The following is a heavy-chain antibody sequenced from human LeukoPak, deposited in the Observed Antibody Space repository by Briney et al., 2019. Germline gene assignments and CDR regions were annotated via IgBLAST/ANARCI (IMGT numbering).Heavy chain of an antibody. D-gene: IGHD3-22*01. CDR2: MNPNSGNT. CDR1: GYTFTSYD. J-gene: IGHJ4*02. CDR3: ARVEYVSGYSHVY. Sequence: ASVKVSCKASGYTFTSYDINWVRQATGQGLEWMGWMNPNSGNTGYAQKFQGRVTMTRNTYITTAYMELSSLRSEDTAVYYCARVEYVSGYSHVYWGQGTLATVSS. V-gene: IGHV1-8*01.